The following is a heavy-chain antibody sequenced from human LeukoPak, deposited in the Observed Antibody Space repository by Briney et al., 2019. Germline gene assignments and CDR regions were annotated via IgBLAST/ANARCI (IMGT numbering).Heavy chain of an antibody. J-gene: IGHJ2*01. CDR1: GYTFIHYY. Sequence: ASVKVSCKASGYTFIHYYIHWVRQAPGPGLEWMGWINPDSGDRSFAQGLQGRLTLTRDMSISTVYMELSSLTSDDTAVYYRARGRSVNVARGPLFHLWGRGTLVTVSS. V-gene: IGHV1-2*02. CDR2: INPDSGDR. CDR3: ARGRSVNVARGPLFHL. D-gene: IGHD3-10*01.